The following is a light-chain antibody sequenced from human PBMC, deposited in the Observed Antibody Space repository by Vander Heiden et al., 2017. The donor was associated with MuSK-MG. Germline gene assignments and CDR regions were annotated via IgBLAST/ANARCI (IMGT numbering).Light chain of an antibody. Sequence: IVLTPSPATLALSPGGIATLSCGARQSISRYVAWYQQQGGLATRLLFYDATNSSTGIPARCSGSGSGTDFTPTISSRVPADFAVYYCQQRSNWHPFTFGQGTRLEIK. V-gene: IGKV3D-11*02. CDR2: DAT. J-gene: IGKJ5*01. CDR3: QQRSNWHPFT. CDR1: QSISRY.